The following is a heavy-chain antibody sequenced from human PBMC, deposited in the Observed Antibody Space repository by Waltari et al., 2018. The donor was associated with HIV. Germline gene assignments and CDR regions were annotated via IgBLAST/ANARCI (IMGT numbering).Heavy chain of an antibody. CDR2: INTNTGNP. V-gene: IGHV7-4-1*02. CDR1: GYTFTRYS. J-gene: IGHJ3*01. CDR3: VRDSGRGRAFDF. D-gene: IGHD6-25*01. Sequence: QVQLVQSGSELKKPGASVKISCKASGYTFTRYSINWVRQAPGQGLEWMGWINTNTGNPMYAPGFTGRFVFSLDTSGSTAYLQINGLTAEDTAVYYCVRDSGRGRAFDFWGQGTMVSVSS.